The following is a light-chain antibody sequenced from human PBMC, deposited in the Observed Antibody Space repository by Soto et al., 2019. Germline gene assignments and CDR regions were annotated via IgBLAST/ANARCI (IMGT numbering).Light chain of an antibody. Sequence: DIQLTQSPSFLSASVGDRVTITCRASQGISSYLAWYQKKPGKAPKLLMYAASTLQSGVPSRFSGSGSGTEFTLTISSLQPEDFATYYCQQLNNYPLTFGGGTKVDI. CDR3: QQLNNYPLT. V-gene: IGKV1-9*01. J-gene: IGKJ4*01. CDR1: QGISSY. CDR2: AAS.